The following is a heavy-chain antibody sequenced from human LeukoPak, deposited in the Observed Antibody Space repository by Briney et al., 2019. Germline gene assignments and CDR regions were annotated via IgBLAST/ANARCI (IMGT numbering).Heavy chain of an antibody. V-gene: IGHV1-46*01. CDR2: INPSGGST. CDR3: ARGWYSSGWYDY. Sequence: ASVKVSCKASGYTFTSYYMHWMRQAPGQGLEWMGIINPSGGSTSYAQKFQGRVTTTRDTSTSTVYMEPSSLRSEDTAVYYCARGWYSSGWYDYWGQGTLVTVSS. D-gene: IGHD6-19*01. CDR1: GYTFTSYY. J-gene: IGHJ4*02.